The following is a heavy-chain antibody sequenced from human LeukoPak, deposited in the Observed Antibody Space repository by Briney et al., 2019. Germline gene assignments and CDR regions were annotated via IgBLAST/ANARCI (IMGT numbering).Heavy chain of an antibody. CDR1: GSTFSSYA. D-gene: IGHD3-3*01. CDR2: ISGSGGST. V-gene: IGHV3-23*01. J-gene: IGHJ3*02. Sequence: GGSLRLSCAASGSTFSSYAMSWVRQAPGKGLEWVSAISGSGGSTYYADSVKGRFTISRDNSKNTLYLQMNSLRAEDTAVYYCAKYYDFWSGYFDPDAFDIWGQGTMVTVSS. CDR3: AKYYDFWSGYFDPDAFDI.